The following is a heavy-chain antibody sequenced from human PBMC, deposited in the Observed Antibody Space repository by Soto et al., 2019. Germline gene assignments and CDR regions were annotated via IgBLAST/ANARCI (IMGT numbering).Heavy chain of an antibody. D-gene: IGHD4-17*01. Sequence: QVQLQESGPGLEKPSQTISLTCTGYGGSISSGGYYWSWIRQHPVQGLEWIGYIYYSGSTYYNPSLKSRVTISVDTSKNQFSLKLSSVTAADTAVYYCARKATVTTCFDYWGQGTLVTVSS. CDR2: IYYSGST. CDR3: ARKATVTTCFDY. J-gene: IGHJ4*02. CDR1: GGSISSGGYY. V-gene: IGHV4-31*03.